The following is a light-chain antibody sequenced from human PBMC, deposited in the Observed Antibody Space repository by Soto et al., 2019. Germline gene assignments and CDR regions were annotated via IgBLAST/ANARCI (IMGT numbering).Light chain of an antibody. V-gene: IGLV2-14*01. CDR1: SSDIGGYDY. J-gene: IGLJ2*01. CDR2: DVN. Sequence: QSALTQPASVSGSPGQSITLSCTGTSSDIGGYDYVSWYQRHPGKAPKLIIYDVNNRPSGVSNRFSGSKSGNTASLTISGLPDEDEAAYYCTSYASGSTHVVFGGGTKLTVL. CDR3: TSYASGSTHVV.